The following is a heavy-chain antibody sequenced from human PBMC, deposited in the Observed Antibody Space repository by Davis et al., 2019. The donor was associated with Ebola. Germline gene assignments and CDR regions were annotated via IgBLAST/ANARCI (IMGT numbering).Heavy chain of an antibody. CDR1: GCSVSSGSYY. J-gene: IGHJ6*02. V-gene: IGHV4-61*01. CDR2: IYYSGST. D-gene: IGHD1-26*01. CDR3: ARDYFVGARTGWYYYYGMDV. Sequence: PSETLSLTCTVSGCSVSSGSYYWSWIRQPPGKGLAWFGYIYYSGSTNYNPSLKSRVTISVDTSKNQFSLKLSSVTAADTAVYYCARDYFVGARTGWYYYYGMDVWGQGTTVTVSS.